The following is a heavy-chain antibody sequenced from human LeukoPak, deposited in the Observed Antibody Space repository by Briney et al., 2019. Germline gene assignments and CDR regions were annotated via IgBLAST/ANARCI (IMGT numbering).Heavy chain of an antibody. D-gene: IGHD2-15*01. V-gene: IGHV4-59*01. CDR3: AGSIGYCSGGSCSIDY. J-gene: IGHJ4*02. Sequence: SETLSLTCTVSGGSISSYYWSWIRQPPGKELEWIGYIYYSGSTNYNPSLKSRVTISVDTSKNQFSLKLSSVTAADTAVYYCAGSIGYCSGGSCSIDYWGQGTLVTVSS. CDR1: GGSISSYY. CDR2: IYYSGST.